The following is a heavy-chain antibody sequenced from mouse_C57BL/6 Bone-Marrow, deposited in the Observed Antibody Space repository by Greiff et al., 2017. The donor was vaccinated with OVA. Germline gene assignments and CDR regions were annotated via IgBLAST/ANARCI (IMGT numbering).Heavy chain of an antibody. D-gene: IGHD1-1*01. J-gene: IGHJ2*01. CDR1: GFSLTSYG. Sequence: VQRVESGPGLVQPSQSLSITCTVSGFSLTSYGVHWVRQSPGKGLEWLGVIWRGGSTDYNAAFMSRLSITKDNSKSQVFFKMNSLQADDTAIYYCAKKGYVAGNYFDYWGQGTTLTVSS. CDR2: IWRGGST. CDR3: AKKGYVAGNYFDY. V-gene: IGHV2-5*01.